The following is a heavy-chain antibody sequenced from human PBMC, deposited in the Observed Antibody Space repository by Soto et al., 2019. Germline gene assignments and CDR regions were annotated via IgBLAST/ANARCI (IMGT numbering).Heavy chain of an antibody. J-gene: IGHJ4*02. Sequence: PGGSLRLSCAASGFTFTTYWMTWVRQAPGKGLEWVANIKPDGSETYYADSVRGRFSISRDNAKSSLYLQLNSLRADDTAVYYCGKDMSYWGQGTLVTVSS. CDR1: GFTFTTYW. CDR3: GKDMSY. V-gene: IGHV3-7*01. CDR2: IKPDGSET.